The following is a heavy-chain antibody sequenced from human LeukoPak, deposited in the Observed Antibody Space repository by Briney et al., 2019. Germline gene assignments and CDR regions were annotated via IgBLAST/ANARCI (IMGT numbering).Heavy chain of an antibody. V-gene: IGHV4-59*08. J-gene: IGHJ4*02. Sequence: SETLSLTCTVSGGSISSYYWSWIRQPPGKGLEWIGYIYYSGSTNYNPSLKSRVTISVDTSKNQFSLKLSSVTAADTAVYYCARHNREDPFGYWGQGTLVTVPS. CDR1: GGSISSYY. CDR3: ARHNREDPFGY. D-gene: IGHD1-14*01. CDR2: IYYSGST.